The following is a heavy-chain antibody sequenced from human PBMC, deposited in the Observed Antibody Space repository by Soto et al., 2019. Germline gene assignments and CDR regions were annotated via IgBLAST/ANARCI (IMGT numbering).Heavy chain of an antibody. Sequence: ETLSLTCTVSGGSISSYYWSWIRQPPGKGLEWIGYIYYSGSTNYNPSLKSRVTISVDTSKNQFSLKLSSVTAADTAVYYCARGGCSGGSCYGSVDYYYGMDVWGQGTTVTVSS. J-gene: IGHJ6*02. CDR3: ARGGCSGGSCYGSVDYYYGMDV. CDR1: GGSISSYY. V-gene: IGHV4-59*01. D-gene: IGHD2-15*01. CDR2: IYYSGST.